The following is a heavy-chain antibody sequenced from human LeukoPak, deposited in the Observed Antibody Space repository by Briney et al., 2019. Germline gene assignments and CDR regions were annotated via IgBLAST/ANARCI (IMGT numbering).Heavy chain of an antibody. D-gene: IGHD5-18*01. CDR1: GFTFRSYS. CDR3: ARGATAMAYFDC. J-gene: IGHJ4*02. Sequence: AGGSLRLSCAASGFTFRSYSMNWVRQDPGKGLEWLSYITPSSSTIYYADSVKGRFTISRDNAKNSLYLQMNSLRDEDTAVYYCARGATAMAYFDCWGQGTLVTVSS. CDR2: ITPSSSTI. V-gene: IGHV3-48*02.